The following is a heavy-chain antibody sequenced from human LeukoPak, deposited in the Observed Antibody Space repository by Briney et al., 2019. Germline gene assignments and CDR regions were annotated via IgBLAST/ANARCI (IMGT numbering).Heavy chain of an antibody. CDR3: AREGAAAEDVNWFDP. J-gene: IGHJ5*02. V-gene: IGHV1-2*02. Sequence: GASVKVSCKASGYTFTSYDINWVRQATGQWLEWMGWMNPNSGGTHYAQKFQGRVTLTRDTSISTAYMELSRLRSDDTAVYYCAREGAAAEDVNWFDPWGQGTLVTVSS. D-gene: IGHD6-25*01. CDR2: MNPNSGGT. CDR1: GYTFTSYD.